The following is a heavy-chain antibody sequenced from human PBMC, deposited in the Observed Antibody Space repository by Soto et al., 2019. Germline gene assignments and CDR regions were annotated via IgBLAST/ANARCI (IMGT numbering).Heavy chain of an antibody. D-gene: IGHD3-9*01. CDR3: VRTYDILTGYYPAHAFDI. CDR1: GYSFTSYW. J-gene: IGHJ3*02. Sequence: PGESLKISCKGSGYSFTSYWIGWVRQMPGKGLEWMGIIYPGDSDTRYSPSFQGQVTISADKSISTAYLQWSSLKASDTALYYCVRTYDILTGYYPAHAFDIWGQGTMVTVSS. CDR2: IYPGDSDT. V-gene: IGHV5-51*01.